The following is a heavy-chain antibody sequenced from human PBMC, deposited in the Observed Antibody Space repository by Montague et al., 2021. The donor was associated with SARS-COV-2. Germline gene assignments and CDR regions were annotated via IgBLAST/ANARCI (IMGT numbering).Heavy chain of an antibody. D-gene: IGHD1-1*01. CDR1: GDSISSSSYN. CDR2: VHYNGRT. Sequence: SETLSLTCTVSGDSISSSSYNWGWIRQPPGKGLEWIGSVHYNGRTYYNPSLKSRATIYADTSKNQISLRLSSVTAADTAVYYSTRHVHMTWPEPSPGFDYWGQGTLVTVSS. J-gene: IGHJ4*02. CDR3: TRHVHMTWPEPSPGFDY. V-gene: IGHV4-39*01.